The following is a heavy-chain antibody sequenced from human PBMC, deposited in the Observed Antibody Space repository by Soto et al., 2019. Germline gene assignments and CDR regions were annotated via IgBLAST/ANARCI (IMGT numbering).Heavy chain of an antibody. CDR2: AYYRSKWYN. CDR1: GDSVSSSSVT. CDR3: LRQIGNNWLYF. Sequence: PSQTLSLTCAISGDSVSSSSVTWNWIRQSPSRGLEWLGRAYYRSKWYNDYAESVKSRITINPDTSKNQFSLHLNSVTPEDTAVYYFLRQIGNNWLYFWGQGTLVTVSS. V-gene: IGHV6-1*01. D-gene: IGHD3-22*01. J-gene: IGHJ4*02.